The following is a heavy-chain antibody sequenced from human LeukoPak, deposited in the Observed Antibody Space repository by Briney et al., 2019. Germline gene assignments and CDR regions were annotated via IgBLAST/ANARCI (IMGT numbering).Heavy chain of an antibody. J-gene: IGHJ4*02. CDR3: ARYYYGSGSYYLFDY. Sequence: SETLSLTCAVYGGSFSGYYWSWIRQPPGKGLEWIGEINHSGSTNYNPSLKSRVTISVDTSKNQFSLKLSSVTAADTAVYYCARYYYGSGSYYLFDYWGQGTLVTVSS. V-gene: IGHV4-34*01. CDR1: GGSFSGYY. CDR2: INHSGST. D-gene: IGHD3-10*01.